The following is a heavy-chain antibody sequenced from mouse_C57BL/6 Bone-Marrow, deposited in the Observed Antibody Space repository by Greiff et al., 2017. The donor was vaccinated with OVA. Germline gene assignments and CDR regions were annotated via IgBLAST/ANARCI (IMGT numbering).Heavy chain of an antibody. CDR3: ARGVYGNYVDY. D-gene: IGHD2-1*01. J-gene: IGHJ2*01. Sequence: EVQLQESGPELVKPGASVKISCKASGYSFTGYYMNWVKQSPEKSLEWIGEINPSTGGTTYNQKFKAKATLTVDKSSSTAYMQLKSLTSEDSAVYYCARGVYGNYVDYWGQGTTLTVSS. CDR2: INPSTGGT. V-gene: IGHV1-42*01. CDR1: GYSFTGYY.